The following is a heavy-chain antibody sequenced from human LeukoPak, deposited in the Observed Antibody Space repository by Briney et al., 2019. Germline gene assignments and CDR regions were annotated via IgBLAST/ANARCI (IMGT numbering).Heavy chain of an antibody. J-gene: IGHJ4*02. D-gene: IGHD6-19*01. Sequence: GGSLRLSCAASGFTFSSYAMSWVRQAPGKGLERVSAISGSGGSTYYADSVKGRFTISRDNSKNTLYLQMNSLRAEDTAVYYCAKDGSPYSSGWYTDYWGQGTLVTVSS. CDR2: ISGSGGST. CDR3: AKDGSPYSSGWYTDY. CDR1: GFTFSSYA. V-gene: IGHV3-23*01.